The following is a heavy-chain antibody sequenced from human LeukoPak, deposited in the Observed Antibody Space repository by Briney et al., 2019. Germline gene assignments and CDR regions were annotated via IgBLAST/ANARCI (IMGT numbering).Heavy chain of an antibody. V-gene: IGHV3-20*04. J-gene: IGHJ4*02. CDR3: ARAPITSPFYFDY. Sequence: RPGGSLRLSCTASGFAFDEHGMSWVRQVPGKGLEWVSGINWSGGSTGYADPLRGRFTISRDNAKNSLYLQVDSLRAEDTVLYYCARAPITSPFYFDYWGQGTLVTVSS. D-gene: IGHD2-2*01. CDR1: GFAFDEHG. CDR2: INWSGGST.